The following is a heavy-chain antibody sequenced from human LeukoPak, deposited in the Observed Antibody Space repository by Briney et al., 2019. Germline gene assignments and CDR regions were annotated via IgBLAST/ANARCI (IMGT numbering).Heavy chain of an antibody. CDR1: GGTFSSYA. D-gene: IGHD5-12*01. J-gene: IGHJ4*02. Sequence: SVTVSCKASGGTFSSYAISWVRQAPGQGLEWMGGIIPIFGTANYAQKFQGKVTITTDESTSTAYMELSSLRSEDTAVYYCAGATLSGYDYYFDYWGQGTLVTVSS. CDR3: AGATLSGYDYYFDY. CDR2: IIPIFGTA. V-gene: IGHV1-69*05.